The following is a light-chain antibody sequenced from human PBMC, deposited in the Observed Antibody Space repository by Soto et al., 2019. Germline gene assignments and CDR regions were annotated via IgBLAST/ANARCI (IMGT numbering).Light chain of an antibody. CDR1: QSVGSY. J-gene: IGKJ4*01. Sequence: IVLTQSPGTLSLSPGERATLSCWASQSVGSYLGWYQQRPGQAPRLLIFDVSKRAPGIPARFSGSGSGTDFTLTISSLEPEDFAVYYCQKRINGPTFGGGTKVEIK. CDR2: DVS. V-gene: IGKV3-11*01. CDR3: QKRINGPT.